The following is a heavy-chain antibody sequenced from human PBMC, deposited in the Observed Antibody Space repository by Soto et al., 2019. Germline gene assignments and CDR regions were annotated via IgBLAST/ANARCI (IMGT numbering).Heavy chain of an antibody. CDR1: GFTFSSYE. CDR3: ARQYYDFWSGYPISTWFDP. J-gene: IGHJ5*02. Sequence: QPGGSLRLSCAASGFTFSSYEMNWVRQAPGKGLEWVSYISSSGSTIYYADSVKGRFTISRDNAKNSLYLQMNSLRAEDTAVYYCARQYYDFWSGYPISTWFDPWGQGTLVTVSS. CDR2: ISSSGSTI. V-gene: IGHV3-48*03. D-gene: IGHD3-3*01.